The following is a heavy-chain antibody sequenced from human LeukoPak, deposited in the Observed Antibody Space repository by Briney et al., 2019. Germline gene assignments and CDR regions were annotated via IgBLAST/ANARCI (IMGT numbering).Heavy chain of an antibody. V-gene: IGHV3-23*01. CDR2: VSGST. D-gene: IGHD1-26*01. CDR3: AKLVGATTDFDY. Sequence: GGSLRLSCAASVFTSRNNWMHWVRQAPGKGLEWVSVVSGSTYYADSVKGRFTIPRDNSKNTLFLQMNSLRAEDTAVYYCAKLVGATTDFDYWGQGTLVTVSS. CDR1: VFTSRNNW. J-gene: IGHJ4*02.